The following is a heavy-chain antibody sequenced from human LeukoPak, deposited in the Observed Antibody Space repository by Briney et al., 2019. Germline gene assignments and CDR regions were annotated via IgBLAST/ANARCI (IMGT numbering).Heavy chain of an antibody. CDR3: ARQAYTTMAYIDY. D-gene: IGHD5-18*01. CDR1: GFSFKNYA. J-gene: IGHJ4*02. CDR2: ISGSVGTT. V-gene: IGHV3-23*01. Sequence: GGSLRLSCAPSGFSFKNYALSWVRHAPGGGPEWGSVISGSVGTTYYADSVKGRFPISRDNSKHPVFLQMHSLRAGDTAVYYCARQAYTTMAYIDYWGQGTLVTVSS.